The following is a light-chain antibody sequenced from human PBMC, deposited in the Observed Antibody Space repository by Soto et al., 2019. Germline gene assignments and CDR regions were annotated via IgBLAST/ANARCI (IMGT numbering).Light chain of an antibody. V-gene: IGKV3-20*01. CDR3: QHYDSLPIT. Sequence: EIVLTQSPATLSLSPGERATLSCRASQNVANYLDWYQQKPGQPPRLLIYGASSRATGIPDRFSGSGSGTDFTLTISRLEPEDFAVFYCQHYDSLPITFGQGTRLEIK. CDR2: GAS. J-gene: IGKJ5*01. CDR1: QNVANY.